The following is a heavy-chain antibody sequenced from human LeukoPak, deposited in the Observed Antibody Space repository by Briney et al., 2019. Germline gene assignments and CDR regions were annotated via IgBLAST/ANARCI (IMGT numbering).Heavy chain of an antibody. CDR3: ARVFGGSYTTYYYYGMDV. CDR2: INSGGSST. Sequence: GGSLRFSCAASGFTFSSYWMHWVRQAPGKGLVWVSRINSGGSSTSYADSVKGRFTISRDNAKNTLYLQMNSLRAEDTAVYYCARVFGGSYTTYYYYGMDVWGQGTTVTVSS. CDR1: GFTFSSYW. V-gene: IGHV3-74*01. J-gene: IGHJ6*02. D-gene: IGHD1-26*01.